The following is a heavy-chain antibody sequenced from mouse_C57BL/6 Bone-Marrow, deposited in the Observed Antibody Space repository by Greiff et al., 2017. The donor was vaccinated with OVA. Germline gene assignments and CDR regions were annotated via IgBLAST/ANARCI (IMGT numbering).Heavy chain of an antibody. CDR1: GYTFTSYW. CDR3: ASPLFNGSSYVQFAY. D-gene: IGHD1-1*01. V-gene: IGHV1-7*01. Sequence: QVQLKESGAELAKPGASVKLSCKASGYTFTSYWMHWVKQRPGQGLEWIGYINPSSGYTKYNQKFKDKATLTADKSSSTAYMQLSSLTYEDSAVYYCASPLFNGSSYVQFAYWGQGTLVTVSA. CDR2: INPSSGYT. J-gene: IGHJ3*01.